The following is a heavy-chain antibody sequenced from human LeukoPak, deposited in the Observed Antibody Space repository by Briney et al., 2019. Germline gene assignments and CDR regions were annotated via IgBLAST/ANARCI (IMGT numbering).Heavy chain of an antibody. CDR2: IIPIFGTA. CDR3: ARDRGGYGVADCGWFDP. CDR1: GGTFSSYA. J-gene: IGHJ5*02. D-gene: IGHD3-10*01. V-gene: IGHV1-69*13. Sequence: SVKVSCKASGGTFSSYAISWVRQAPGQGLEWMGGIIPIFGTANYAQKFQGRVTITADESTSTAYMELSSLRSEDTAVYYCARDRGGYGVADCGWFDPWGQGTLVTVSS.